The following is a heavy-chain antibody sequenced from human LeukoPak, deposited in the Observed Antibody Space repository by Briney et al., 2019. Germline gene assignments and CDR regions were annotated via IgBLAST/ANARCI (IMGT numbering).Heavy chain of an antibody. J-gene: IGHJ4*02. V-gene: IGHV3-21*01. CDR1: GITFNSYT. D-gene: IGHD1-1*01. CDR2: ISSSSSYI. CDR3: ARERQLERLAFGKEGSAFDY. Sequence: GRSLRLSCAASGITFNSYTMNWVRQAPGKGLEWVSSISSSSSYIYYAASVKGRFTISRDNAKNSLYLQMNRLKAEDTAVYYCARERQLERLAFGKEGSAFDYWGRGTLVTVSS.